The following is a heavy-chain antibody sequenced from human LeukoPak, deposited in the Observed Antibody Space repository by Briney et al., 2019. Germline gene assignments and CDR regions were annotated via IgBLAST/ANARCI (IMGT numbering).Heavy chain of an antibody. D-gene: IGHD3-10*01. CDR3: ANRFTMVRGVEDAFDI. J-gene: IGHJ3*02. CDR2: INSDGSTT. V-gene: IGHV3-74*01. CDR1: GFTISSCG. Sequence: GGSLRLSCAASGFTISSCGMHWVRQTPGKGLVWVSRINSDGSTTNYADSVKGRFTISRDNSKNTLYLQMNSLRAEDTAVYYCANRFTMVRGVEDAFDIWGQGTMVTVSS.